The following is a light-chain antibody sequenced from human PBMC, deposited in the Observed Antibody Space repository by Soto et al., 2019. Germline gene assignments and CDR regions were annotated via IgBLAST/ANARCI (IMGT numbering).Light chain of an antibody. V-gene: IGLV2-23*01. CDR3: CSSAGSSPL. J-gene: IGLJ2*01. CDR2: EGS. Sequence: QSALTQPASVSGSPGQSITISCTGTSSDVGSYNLVSWYQQHPGKAPKLMIYEGSKRPSGVSNRFSGSKSGNTASLTISGLQAEDEADYYCCSSAGSSPLFGGGTKLTVL. CDR1: SSDVGSYNL.